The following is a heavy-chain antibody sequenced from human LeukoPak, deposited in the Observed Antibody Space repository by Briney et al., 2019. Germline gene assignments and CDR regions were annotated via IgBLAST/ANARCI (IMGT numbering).Heavy chain of an antibody. CDR1: DGSISHYY. D-gene: IGHD5-24*01. J-gene: IGHJ4*02. CDR2: IYYSGST. Sequence: TSDTLSLTCTVSDGSISHYYWSWIRQRPGKGLEWIGYIYYSGSTNYNPSLKRRVTISLDTSKKQFSLKLNSVTAADTAVYYCARGEMATTDYWGQGPLVTVSS. V-gene: IGHV4-59*08. CDR3: ARGEMATTDY.